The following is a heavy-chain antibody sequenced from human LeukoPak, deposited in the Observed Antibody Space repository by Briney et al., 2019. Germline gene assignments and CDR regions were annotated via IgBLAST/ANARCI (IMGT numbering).Heavy chain of an antibody. Sequence: PGGSLRLSCAASGFTFSSYSMNWVRQAPGKGLEWVSYISSSSSTIYYADSVKGRFTISRDNAKNSLYLQMNSLRAEDTAVYYCAREQGGVARLLYYFDYWGQGTLVTVSS. CDR2: ISSSSSTI. V-gene: IGHV3-48*04. CDR3: AREQGGVARLLYYFDY. CDR1: GFTFSSYS. D-gene: IGHD2-15*01. J-gene: IGHJ4*02.